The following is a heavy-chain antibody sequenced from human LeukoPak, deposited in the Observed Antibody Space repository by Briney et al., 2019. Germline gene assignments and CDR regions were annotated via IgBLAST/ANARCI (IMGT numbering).Heavy chain of an antibody. CDR1: GGSISSYY. D-gene: IGHD1-26*01. J-gene: IGHJ6*03. V-gene: IGHV4-4*07. CDR3: ARGGSYPLLGYYYWTS. Sequence: SETLSLTCTVSGGSISSYYWSWIRQPAGKGLEWIGRIYTSGSTNYNPSLKSRVTMSVDTSKNQFSLKLSSVTAADTAVYYCARGGSYPLLGYYYWTSGAKGPRSPSP. CDR2: IYTSGST.